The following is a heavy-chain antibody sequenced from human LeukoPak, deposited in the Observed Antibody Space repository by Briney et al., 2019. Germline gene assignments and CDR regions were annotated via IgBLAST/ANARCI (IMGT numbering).Heavy chain of an antibody. J-gene: IGHJ3*02. Sequence: PGGSLRLSCAASGFTFSSYSMNWVRQAPGKGLEWVSSISSSSSYIYYADSVKGRFTISRDNAKNSLYLQMNSLRAEDTAVYYCARTPRGPQGAFDIWGQGTMVTVSS. D-gene: IGHD3-16*01. V-gene: IGHV3-21*01. CDR3: ARTPRGPQGAFDI. CDR2: ISSSSSYI. CDR1: GFTFSSYS.